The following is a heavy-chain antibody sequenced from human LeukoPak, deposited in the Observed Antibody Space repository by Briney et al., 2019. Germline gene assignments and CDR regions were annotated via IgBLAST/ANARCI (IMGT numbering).Heavy chain of an antibody. D-gene: IGHD2-2*02. Sequence: SETLSLTCAAYGGTFSGYYWSWIRQPPGKGLEWIGEINHSGSTNYNPSLKSRVTISVDTSKNQFSLKLSSVTAADTAVYYCARGLYQLLYHWFDPWGQGTLVTVSS. J-gene: IGHJ5*02. V-gene: IGHV4-34*01. CDR2: INHSGST. CDR3: ARGLYQLLYHWFDP. CDR1: GGTFSGYY.